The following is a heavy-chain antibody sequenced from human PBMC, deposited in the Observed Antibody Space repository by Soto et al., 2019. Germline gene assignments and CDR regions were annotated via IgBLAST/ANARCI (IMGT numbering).Heavy chain of an antibody. CDR3: ARDRVYDSSVDAFAI. J-gene: IGHJ3*02. CDR1: GGSISSGDYC. V-gene: IGHV4-30-4*01. Sequence: QVQLQESGRGLVKPSQTLSLTCTVSGGSISSGDYCWSWIRQPPGKGLEWIGYIYYRGSTYYNPSLNSRVTISVDTSKNHFSLKLSSVTAADTAVYYCARDRVYDSSVDAFAIWGQGTMVTVSS. D-gene: IGHD3-22*01. CDR2: IYYRGST.